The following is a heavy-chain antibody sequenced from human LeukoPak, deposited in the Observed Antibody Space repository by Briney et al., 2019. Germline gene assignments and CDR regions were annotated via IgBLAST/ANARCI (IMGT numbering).Heavy chain of an antibody. CDR2: IYYSGST. V-gene: IGHV4-39*01. D-gene: IGHD2-15*01. CDR1: GGSISSSSYY. Sequence: MASETLSLTCTVSGGSISSSSYYWGWIRQPPGKGLEWIGSIYYSGSTHHNPSLKSRVTISVDTSKNQFSLKLSSVTAADTAVYYCARILLGYCSGGSCLTFDYWGQGTLVTVSS. CDR3: ARILLGYCSGGSCLTFDY. J-gene: IGHJ4*02.